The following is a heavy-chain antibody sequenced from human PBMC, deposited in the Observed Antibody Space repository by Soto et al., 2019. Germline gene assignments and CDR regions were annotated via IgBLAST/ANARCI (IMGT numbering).Heavy chain of an antibody. D-gene: IGHD3-3*01. Sequence: QVQLVQSGAEVKKPGSSVKVSCKASGDTFTSYAFSWVRQAPGQGLEWMGGIIPMFGTPNNAQKIQGRLTITADKSTSTVYMELSGLKSEDTAVYFGARNGVAGMDYCGQGTRVTVSS. CDR2: IIPMFGTP. J-gene: IGHJ4*02. V-gene: IGHV1-69*06. CDR1: GDTFTSYA. CDR3: ARNGVAGMDY.